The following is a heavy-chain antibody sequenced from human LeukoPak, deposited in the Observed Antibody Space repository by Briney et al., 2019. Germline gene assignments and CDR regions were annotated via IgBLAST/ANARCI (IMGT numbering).Heavy chain of an antibody. CDR1: GFSFKTYG. V-gene: IGHV3-30*19. CDR3: AREGELQTYDY. D-gene: IGHD1-26*01. J-gene: IGHJ4*02. CDR2: ITYDRGDT. Sequence: GGSLRLSCTASGFSFKTYGMHWVRQPPGKGLEWVAFITYDRGDTYYADSVKGRFTISRDSSKTTLYLQMNSLRAEDTAVYYCAREGELQTYDYWGQGTLVTVSS.